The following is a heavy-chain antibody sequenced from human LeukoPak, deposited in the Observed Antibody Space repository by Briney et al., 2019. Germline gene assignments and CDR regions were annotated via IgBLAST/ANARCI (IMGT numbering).Heavy chain of an antibody. CDR2: IYQSGST. Sequence: SHTLSLTCAVSGGSLSRGGYSWRWIRQPPGRGLGWIGYIYQSGSTSYNPSPKSQFTISVDRPKNQCSLKLRSGTAADTAVYYWARVGYYDPYNWFDPWGQGTRVTVSS. CDR3: ARVGYYDPYNWFDP. CDR1: GGSLSRGGYS. D-gene: IGHD3-3*01. J-gene: IGHJ5*02. V-gene: IGHV4-30-2*01.